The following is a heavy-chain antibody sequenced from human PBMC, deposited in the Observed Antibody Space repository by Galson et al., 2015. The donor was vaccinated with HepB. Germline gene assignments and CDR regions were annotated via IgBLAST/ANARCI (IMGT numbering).Heavy chain of an antibody. CDR2: IIPIFGTA. V-gene: IGHV1-69*13. J-gene: IGHJ6*04. CDR1: GGTFSSYA. CDR3: ARGGGRVLRFLEWLLAPCCVV. Sequence: SVKVSCKASGGTFSSYAISWVRQAPGQGLEWMGGIIPIFGTANYAQKFQGRVTITADESTSTAYMELSSLRSEDTAVYYCARGGGRVLRFLEWLLAPCCVVWGKGTTVTVSS. D-gene: IGHD3-3*01.